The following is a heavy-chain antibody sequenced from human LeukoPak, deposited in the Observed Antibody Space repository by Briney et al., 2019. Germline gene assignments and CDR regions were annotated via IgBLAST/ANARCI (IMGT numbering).Heavy chain of an antibody. CDR3: AGSYYDSSGPAY. J-gene: IGHJ4*02. Sequence: KPSETLSLTCTVSGGSISSYYWSWIRQPPGKGLEWIGYIYYSGSTNYNPSLKSRVTISVDTSKNQFSLKLSSVTAADTAVYYCAGSYYDSSGPAYWGQGTLVTVSS. CDR2: IYYSGST. D-gene: IGHD3-22*01. CDR1: GGSISSYY. V-gene: IGHV4-59*01.